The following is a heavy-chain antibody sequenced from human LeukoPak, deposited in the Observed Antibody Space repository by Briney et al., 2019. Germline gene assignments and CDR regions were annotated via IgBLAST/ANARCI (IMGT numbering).Heavy chain of an antibody. CDR3: ARSYYDSSGYYGAFDI. CDR1: GFTFGDYA. J-gene: IGHJ3*02. D-gene: IGHD3-22*01. V-gene: IGHV3-49*04. CDR2: IRSKAYGGTT. Sequence: GGSLRLSCTASGFTFGDYAMSWVRQAPGKGLEWVGFIRSKAYGGTTEYAASVKGRFTISRDNAKNTLYLQMNSLRAEDTAVYYCARSYYDSSGYYGAFDIWGQGTMVTVSS.